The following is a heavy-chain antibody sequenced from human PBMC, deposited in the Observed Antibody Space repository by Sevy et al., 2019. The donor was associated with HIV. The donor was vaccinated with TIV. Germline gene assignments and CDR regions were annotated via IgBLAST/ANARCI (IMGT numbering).Heavy chain of an antibody. Sequence: GGSLRLSCAASGFTVSSNYMSWVRQAPGKGLEWVSVIYSGGSTYYADSVKGRFTISRDNSKNTLYLQTNSLRAEDTAVYYCAREGGDYDFWSGQYYYYYGMDVWGQGTTVTVSS. CDR2: IYSGGST. CDR1: GFTVSSNY. J-gene: IGHJ6*02. V-gene: IGHV3-53*01. D-gene: IGHD3-3*01. CDR3: AREGGDYDFWSGQYYYYYGMDV.